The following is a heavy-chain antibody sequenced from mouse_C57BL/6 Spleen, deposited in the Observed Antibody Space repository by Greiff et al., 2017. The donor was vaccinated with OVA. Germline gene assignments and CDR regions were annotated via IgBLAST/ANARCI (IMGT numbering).Heavy chain of an antibody. J-gene: IGHJ2*01. D-gene: IGHD2-4*01. V-gene: IGHV1-81*01. CDR2: IYPRSGNT. CDR1: GYTFTSYG. CDR3: ARSYYDYDVDY. Sequence: QVHVKQSGAELARPGASVKLSCKASGYTFTSYGISWVKQRTGQGLEWIGEIYPRSGNTYYNEKFKGKATLTADKSSSTAYMELRSLTSEDSAVYFCARSYYDYDVDYWAKAPLSQSPQ.